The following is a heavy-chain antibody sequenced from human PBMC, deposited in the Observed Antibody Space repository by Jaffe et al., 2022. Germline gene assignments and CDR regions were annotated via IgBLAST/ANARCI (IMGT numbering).Heavy chain of an antibody. D-gene: IGHD3-3*01. CDR2: ISWDGGST. J-gene: IGHJ4*02. CDR3: AKAGGYYKELGY. V-gene: IGHV3-43D*04. CDR1: GFTFDDYA. Sequence: EVQLVESGGVVVQPGGSLRLSCAASGFTFDDYAMHWVRQAPGKGLEWVSLISWDGGSTYYADSVKGRFTISRDNSKNSLYLQMNSLRAEDTALYYCAKAGGYYKELGYWGQGTLVTVSS.